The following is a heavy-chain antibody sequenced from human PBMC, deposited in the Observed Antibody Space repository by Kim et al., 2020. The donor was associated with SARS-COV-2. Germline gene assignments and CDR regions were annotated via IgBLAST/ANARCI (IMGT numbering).Heavy chain of an antibody. CDR2: ISYDGSNK. D-gene: IGHD6-13*01. CDR1: GFTFSSYA. V-gene: IGHV3-30*04. Sequence: GGSLRLSCAASGFTFSSYAMHWVRQAPGKGLEWVAVISYDGSNKYYADSVKGRFTISRDNSKNTLYLQMNSLRAEDTAVYYCARPLGIAAADAIDYWGQGTLVTVSS. CDR3: ARPLGIAAADAIDY. J-gene: IGHJ4*02.